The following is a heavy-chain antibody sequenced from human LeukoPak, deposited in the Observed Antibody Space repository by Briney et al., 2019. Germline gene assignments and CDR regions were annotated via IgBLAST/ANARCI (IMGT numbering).Heavy chain of an antibody. CDR1: RFTFSSYG. Sequence: PGRSLRLSCAASRFTFSSYGMHWVRQAPGKGLEWVAVIWYDGSIKDYADSVKGRYTISRDNSKNTLYLQMNSLRAEDTAVYYCARTLSGQDYWGQGTLVTVSS. V-gene: IGHV3-30*19. D-gene: IGHD6-19*01. CDR3: ARTLSGQDY. CDR2: IWYDGSIK. J-gene: IGHJ4*02.